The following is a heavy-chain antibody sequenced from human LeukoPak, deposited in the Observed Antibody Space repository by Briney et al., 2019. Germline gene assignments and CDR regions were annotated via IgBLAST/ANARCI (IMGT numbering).Heavy chain of an antibody. V-gene: IGHV1-46*01. CDR3: ARVKGSGSYYLPNYYFDY. CDR1: GYTFTSYY. CDR2: INPSGGST. D-gene: IGHD3-10*01. J-gene: IGHJ4*02. Sequence: ASVTVSCTASGYTFTSYYMHWVRQPPGQGLEWMGIINPSGGSTSYAQKFQGRVTMTRDTSTSTVYMELSSLRSEDTAVYYCARVKGSGSYYLPNYYFDYWGQGTLVTVSS.